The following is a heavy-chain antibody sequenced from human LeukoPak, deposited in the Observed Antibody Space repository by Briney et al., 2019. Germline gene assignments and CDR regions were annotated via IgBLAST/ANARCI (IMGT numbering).Heavy chain of an antibody. CDR2: INGDGSST. CDR3: ARAGYTYITLYY. CDR1: GFTLSYYW. D-gene: IGHD5-18*01. J-gene: IGHJ4*02. V-gene: IGHV3-74*01. Sequence: PGGSLRLSCAASGFTLSYYWMHWVRQAPGKGLVWVSCINGDGSSTNYADSVKGRFIISRDNAKNSLYLQMNSLRAEDTAVYYCARAGYTYITLYYWGQGTLVTVSS.